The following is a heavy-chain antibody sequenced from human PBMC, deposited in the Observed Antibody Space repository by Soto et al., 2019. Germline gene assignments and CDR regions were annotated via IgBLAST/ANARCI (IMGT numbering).Heavy chain of an antibody. Sequence: QLQLQESGPGLVKPSETLSLTCTVSGGSISSSSYYWGWIRQPPGKGLGWIGSIYYSGSTYYNPSLKSRVTISVDTSKNQFSLKLSSVTAADTAVYYCARISIAVAGTGEDYWGQGTLVTVSS. D-gene: IGHD6-19*01. CDR1: GGSISSSSYY. V-gene: IGHV4-39*01. CDR3: ARISIAVAGTGEDY. CDR2: IYYSGST. J-gene: IGHJ4*02.